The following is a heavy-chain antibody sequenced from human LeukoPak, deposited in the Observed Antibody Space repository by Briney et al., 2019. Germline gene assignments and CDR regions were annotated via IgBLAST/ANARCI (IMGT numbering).Heavy chain of an antibody. V-gene: IGHV3-30*18. J-gene: IGHJ4*02. D-gene: IGHD5-12*01. Sequence: GGSQRLSCAASGFTFSSYGMHWVRQAPGKGLEWVAVISYDGSNKYYADSVKGRFTISRDNSKNTLYLQMNSLRAEDTAVYYCANDPKYSGYDFSFDYWGQGTLVTVSS. CDR3: ANDPKYSGYDFSFDY. CDR2: ISYDGSNK. CDR1: GFTFSSYG.